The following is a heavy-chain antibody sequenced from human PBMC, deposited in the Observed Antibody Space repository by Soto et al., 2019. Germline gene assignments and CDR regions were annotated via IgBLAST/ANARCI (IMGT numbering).Heavy chain of an antibody. CDR3: AKFFVETGSNSGWPWSFHY. Sequence: EVQLLESGGGLVQPGRSLRLSCAASGFTFSNYAMSWVRQAPGQGLDWVSAISGSDGTTYYADSVKGRFTISRDNSKTTLFLQLNSLRAEDAAVYYWAKFFVETGSNSGWPWSFHYWGQGTLVTVSS. CDR2: ISGSDGTT. J-gene: IGHJ4*02. V-gene: IGHV3-23*01. D-gene: IGHD6-25*01. CDR1: GFTFSNYA.